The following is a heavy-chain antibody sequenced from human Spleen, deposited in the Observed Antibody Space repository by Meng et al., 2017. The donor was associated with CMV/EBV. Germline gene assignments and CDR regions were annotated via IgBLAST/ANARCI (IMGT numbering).Heavy chain of an antibody. Sequence: GSLRLSCTVSGGSISSSSYYWGWIRQPPGKGLEWIGSINYSGGTYYNPSLKSRVSISVDTSKNQFSLKLSSVTAADTAVYYCAREQVDFYYYGMDVWGQGTTVTVSS. CDR1: GGSISSSSYY. J-gene: IGHJ6*02. CDR3: AREQVDFYYYGMDV. CDR2: INYSGGT. V-gene: IGHV4-39*07.